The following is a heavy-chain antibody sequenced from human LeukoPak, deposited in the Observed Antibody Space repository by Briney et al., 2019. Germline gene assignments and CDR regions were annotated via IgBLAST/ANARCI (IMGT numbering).Heavy chain of an antibody. D-gene: IGHD6-13*01. CDR1: GFPFSAYE. J-gene: IGHJ4*02. CDR3: AKRGRLAAAV. V-gene: IGHV3-23*01. CDR2: ISGSGGST. Sequence: PGGSLRLSCAASGFPFSAYEMNWVRQAPGKGLEWVSAISGSGGSTYYADSVKGRFTISRDNSKNTLYLQMNSLRAEDTAVYYCAKRGRLAAAVWGQGTLVTVSS.